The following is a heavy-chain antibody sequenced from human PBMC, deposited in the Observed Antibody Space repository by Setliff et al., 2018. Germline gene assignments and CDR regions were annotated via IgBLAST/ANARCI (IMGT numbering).Heavy chain of an antibody. D-gene: IGHD3-10*01. CDR2: IMPGRDT. J-gene: IGHJ4*02. V-gene: IGHV4-34*12. CDR3: ARRATYYYGSGNLPFNS. Sequence: SETLSLTCAVYGDSLSGYYWSWIRQSPKKGLEWIGEIMPGRDTLYSPSLESRLTITIDTSKSQFSLKLSSVTAADTAVYYCARRATYYYGSGNLPFNSWGQGTPVTVSS. CDR1: GDSLSGYY.